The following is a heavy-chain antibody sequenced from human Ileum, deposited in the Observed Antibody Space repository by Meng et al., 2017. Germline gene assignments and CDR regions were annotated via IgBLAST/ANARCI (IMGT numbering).Heavy chain of an antibody. Sequence: QLQLQESGARLVKPSHTLSLTCTVSGGSISSGDYYWSWVRQSPGKGPEWIGYIYSNGNTYSNPSLRGRLMISIDTSKNQFSLKLSSVTAADTAVYYCARAPKYCTNAVCSRPLDSWGQGTLVTVSS. CDR1: GGSISSGDYY. D-gene: IGHD2-8*01. CDR2: IYSNGNT. J-gene: IGHJ4*02. V-gene: IGHV4-30-4*01. CDR3: ARAPKYCTNAVCSRPLDS.